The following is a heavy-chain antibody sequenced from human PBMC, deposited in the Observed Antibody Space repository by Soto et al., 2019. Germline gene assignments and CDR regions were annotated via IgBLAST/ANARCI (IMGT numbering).Heavy chain of an antibody. D-gene: IGHD2-8*01. J-gene: IGHJ6*03. V-gene: IGHV4-59*01. CDR2: IYYSGST. Sequence: TSETLSLTCTVSGGSISSYYWSWIRQPPGKGLEWIGYIYYSGSTNYNPSLKSRVTISVDTSKNQFSLKLSSVTAADTAVYYCARGQMGANYYYYYYMDVWGKGTTVTVSS. CDR3: ARGQMGANYYYYYYMDV. CDR1: GGSISSYY.